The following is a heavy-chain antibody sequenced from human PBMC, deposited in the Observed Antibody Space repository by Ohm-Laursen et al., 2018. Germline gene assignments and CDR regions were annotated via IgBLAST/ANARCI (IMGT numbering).Heavy chain of an antibody. CDR3: ARESSRRYCSSTSCYGGYYYYYGMDV. CDR1: GFTFDDYA. J-gene: IGHJ6*02. V-gene: IGHV3-74*01. D-gene: IGHD2-2*01. Sequence: SLRLSCAASGFTFDDYAMHWVRQAPGKGLVWVSRINSDGSSTSYADSVKGRFTISRDNAKNTLYLQMNSLRAEDTAVYYCARESSRRYCSSTSCYGGYYYYYGMDVWGQGTTVTVSS. CDR2: INSDGSST.